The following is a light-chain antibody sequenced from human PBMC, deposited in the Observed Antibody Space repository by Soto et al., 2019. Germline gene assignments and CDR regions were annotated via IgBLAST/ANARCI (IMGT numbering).Light chain of an antibody. Sequence: EIVLTKSPGTLSLSPGERATLSCRASQSVSSSYLAWYQQKPGQAPRLLINDASRRATGIPDRFSGSGSGTDFTLTISRLEPEDFAVYYCQQYGISPPTFGQGTKVDIK. J-gene: IGKJ1*01. CDR1: QSVSSSY. CDR3: QQYGISPPT. V-gene: IGKV3-20*01. CDR2: DAS.